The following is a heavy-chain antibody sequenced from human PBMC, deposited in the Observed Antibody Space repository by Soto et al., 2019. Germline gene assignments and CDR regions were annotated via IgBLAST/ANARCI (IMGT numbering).Heavy chain of an antibody. CDR2: IYYSGST. Sequence: QVQLQESGPGLVKPSETLSLTCTVSGGSISSYYWSWIRQPPGKGLEWIGYIYYSGSTNYNASLKSRVTISVDTSQNQCSLKLSSVTAADTAVYYCEREDWYFDLWGRGTLVTVSS. CDR3: EREDWYFDL. J-gene: IGHJ2*01. CDR1: GGSISSYY. V-gene: IGHV4-59*01.